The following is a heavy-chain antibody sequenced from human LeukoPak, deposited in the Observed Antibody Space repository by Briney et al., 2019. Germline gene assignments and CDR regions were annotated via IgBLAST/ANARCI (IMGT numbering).Heavy chain of an antibody. V-gene: IGHV4-30-2*01. CDR2: IYHSGST. D-gene: IGHD3-10*01. CDR3: ARVGTTYYYGSGNSDWFDP. CDR1: GGSISSGGYY. Sequence: SETLSLTCTVSGGSISSGGYYWSWIRQPPGKGLEWIGYIYHSGSTYYNPSLKSRVTISVDKSKNQFSLKLSSVTAADTAVYYCARVGTTYYYGSGNSDWFDPWGQGTLVTVSS. J-gene: IGHJ5*02.